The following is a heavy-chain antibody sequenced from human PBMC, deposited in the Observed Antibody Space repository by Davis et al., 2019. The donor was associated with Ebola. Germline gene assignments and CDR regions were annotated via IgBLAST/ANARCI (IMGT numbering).Heavy chain of an antibody. D-gene: IGHD6-13*01. V-gene: IGHV3-7*03. Sequence: GESLKISCAASGFTFSSYWMSWVRQAPGKGLEWVANIKQDGSEKYYVDSVKGRFTISRDNAKNSLYLQMNSLRAEDTAVYYCAKVRGIADVGSWDDAFDIWGQGTMVTVSS. CDR2: IKQDGSEK. J-gene: IGHJ3*02. CDR1: GFTFSSYW. CDR3: AKVRGIADVGSWDDAFDI.